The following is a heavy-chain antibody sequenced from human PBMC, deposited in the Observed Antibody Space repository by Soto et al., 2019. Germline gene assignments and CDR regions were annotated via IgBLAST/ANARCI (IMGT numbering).Heavy chain of an antibody. CDR1: GGSISSGGYY. Sequence: QVQLQESGPGLVQPSQTLSLTCTVSGGSISSGGYYWSWIRQHPGTGLEWIGHISYSGSTYYNTSLKSRVTISVDTSRNQXSLIXXXVTXXXXXXXYXXRGVLHWGQGTLVTVSS. CDR2: ISYSGST. J-gene: IGHJ4*01. CDR3: XXRGVLH. V-gene: IGHV4-31*03.